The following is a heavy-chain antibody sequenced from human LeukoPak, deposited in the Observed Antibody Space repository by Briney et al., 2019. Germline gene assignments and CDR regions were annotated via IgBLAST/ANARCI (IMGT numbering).Heavy chain of an antibody. J-gene: IGHJ4*02. Sequence: SETLSLTCAVYGGSFSGYYWSWIRQPPGKGLEWIGEINRSGSTNYNPSLKSRVTISVDTSKNQFSLKLSSVTAADTAVYYCARGHSTYGGNSGFDYWGQGTLVTVSS. CDR3: ARGHSTYGGNSGFDY. D-gene: IGHD4-23*01. V-gene: IGHV4-34*01. CDR2: INRSGST. CDR1: GGSFSGYY.